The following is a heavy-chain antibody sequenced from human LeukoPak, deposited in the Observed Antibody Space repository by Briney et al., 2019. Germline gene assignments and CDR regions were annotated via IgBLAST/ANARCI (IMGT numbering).Heavy chain of an antibody. Sequence: TGRCLRLSCAASGFTFSGYAIHWVRQAPGKGLEWVALISYDGSNKYYADSVKGRFTISRDNSKNTLYLQMNSLRTEDTAVYYCAKSYSGSYYVIDYWGQGTLVTVSS. J-gene: IGHJ4*02. CDR3: AKSYSGSYYVIDY. D-gene: IGHD1-26*01. CDR2: ISYDGSNK. CDR1: GFTFSGYA. V-gene: IGHV3-30-3*02.